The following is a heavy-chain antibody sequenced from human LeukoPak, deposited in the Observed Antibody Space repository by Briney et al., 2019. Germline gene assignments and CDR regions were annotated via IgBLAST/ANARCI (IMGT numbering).Heavy chain of an antibody. J-gene: IGHJ3*02. D-gene: IGHD5-12*01. CDR1: GGSISSYY. V-gene: IGHV4-59*08. CDR3: ARAPSYSGYNDAFDI. CDR2: IYYSGST. Sequence: SETLSLTCTVSGGSISSYYWSWIRQPPGKGLEWIGYIYYSGSTYYNPSLKSRVTISVDTSKNQFSLKLSSVTAADTAVYYCARAPSYSGYNDAFDIWGQGTMVTVSS.